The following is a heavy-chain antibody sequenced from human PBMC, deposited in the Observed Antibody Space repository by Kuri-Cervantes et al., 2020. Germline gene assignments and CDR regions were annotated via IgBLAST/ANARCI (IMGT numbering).Heavy chain of an antibody. CDR1: GGSIRSYY. CDR2: IYYSGST. J-gene: IGHJ5*02. Sequence: ESLKISCTVSGGSIRSYYWSWIRQPPAKGLEWIGYIYYSGSTNYNQSLKSRVTISVDTSKNQFSLKVSSVTAADTAVYYCARTYFYDSSGYYSAWGQGTLVTVSS. V-gene: IGHV4-59*01. CDR3: ARTYFYDSSGYYSA. D-gene: IGHD3-22*01.